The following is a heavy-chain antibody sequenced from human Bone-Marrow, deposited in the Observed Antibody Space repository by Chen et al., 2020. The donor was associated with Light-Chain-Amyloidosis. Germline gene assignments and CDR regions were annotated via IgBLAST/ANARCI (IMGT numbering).Heavy chain of an antibody. CDR3: GTLADHDDESGHRFSAFET. J-gene: IGHJ3*02. CDR2: ITHGEAT. CDR1: GGTFSGFY. D-gene: IGHD3-3*01. V-gene: IGHV4-34*02. Sequence: QVRLQQWGAGVLKPSETLSLTCSVYGGTFSGFYWTWIRQAPGKGLEWIGEITHGEATNYNPALKSQVTISVDRSKAKFPLRLTSVATPNTAEYYWGTLADHDDESGHRFSAFETWGQDTMVAVPS.